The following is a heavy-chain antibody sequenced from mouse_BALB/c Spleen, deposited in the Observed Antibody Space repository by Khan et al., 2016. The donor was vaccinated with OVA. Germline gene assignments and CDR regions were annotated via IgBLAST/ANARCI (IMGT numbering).Heavy chain of an antibody. CDR3: ATSYFYGYYFDY. CDR2: ISGDSSTI. Sequence: VQLVESGGGLVQPGGSRKLSCATSGFTFSSYGIHWVRQAPEKGLEWVAYISGDSSTIYYADTVKGRFTISRDNPKNTLFLRMTSLRSEDTAMYYCATSYFYGYYFDYWGQGTSLTVSS. J-gene: IGHJ2*03. D-gene: IGHD1-1*01. CDR1: GFTFSSYG. V-gene: IGHV5-17*02.